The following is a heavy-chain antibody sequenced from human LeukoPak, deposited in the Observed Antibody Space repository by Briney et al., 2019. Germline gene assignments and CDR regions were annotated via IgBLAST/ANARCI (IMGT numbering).Heavy chain of an antibody. Sequence: PGGSLRLSCSASGFTFSNAWMSLVRQAPGKGLEWVGRIKSKTDGGTTDYAPPVKGRFTISRDDSKNTLYLQMNSLKTEDTAVYYCSTAMVRGVKGTSDYWGQGTLVTVSS. V-gene: IGHV3-15*01. J-gene: IGHJ4*02. D-gene: IGHD3-10*01. CDR2: IKSKTDGGTT. CDR1: GFTFSNAW. CDR3: STAMVRGVKGTSDY.